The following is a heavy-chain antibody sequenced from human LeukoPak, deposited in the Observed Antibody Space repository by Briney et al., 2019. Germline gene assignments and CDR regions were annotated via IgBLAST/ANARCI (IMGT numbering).Heavy chain of an antibody. Sequence: ASVKVSFKASGYTFITYHMHWVRQAPGQGPGWMGIISPSGGSTTYAQKFQGRVTMTGDTSTSTVYMELSSLRSEDTAVYYCARSRLLLHYWGQGTLVTVSS. V-gene: IGHV1-46*01. D-gene: IGHD2-21*02. CDR1: GYTFITYH. CDR2: ISPSGGST. CDR3: ARSRLLLHY. J-gene: IGHJ4*02.